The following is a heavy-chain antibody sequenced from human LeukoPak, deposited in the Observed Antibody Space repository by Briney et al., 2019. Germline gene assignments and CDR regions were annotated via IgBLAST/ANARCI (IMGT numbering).Heavy chain of an antibody. Sequence: ASVKVSCKAPGYTFTSYDINWVRQATGQGLEWMGWMNPNSGNTGYAQKFQGRVTMTRNTSISTAYMELSSLRSEDTAVYYCARAHCSGGSCYSFQDYWGQGTLVTVSS. J-gene: IGHJ4*02. CDR1: GYTFTSYD. CDR3: ARAHCSGGSCYSFQDY. V-gene: IGHV1-8*01. CDR2: MNPNSGNT. D-gene: IGHD2-15*01.